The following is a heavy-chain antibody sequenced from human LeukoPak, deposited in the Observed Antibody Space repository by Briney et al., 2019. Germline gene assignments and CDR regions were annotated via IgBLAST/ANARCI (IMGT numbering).Heavy chain of an antibody. Sequence: PGGSLRLSCVASGFTLNTYSMTWVRQAPGRGLEWVSSIISSSGYIYFRDSVEGRFTISRDNAKNSLDLQMNSLRGEDTAVYYCARASGSVSYCSGGTCDHDFGAFDIWGQGTMVTVSS. J-gene: IGHJ3*02. D-gene: IGHD2-15*01. CDR3: ARASGSVSYCSGGTCDHDFGAFDI. CDR2: IISSSGYI. V-gene: IGHV3-21*01. CDR1: GFTLNTYS.